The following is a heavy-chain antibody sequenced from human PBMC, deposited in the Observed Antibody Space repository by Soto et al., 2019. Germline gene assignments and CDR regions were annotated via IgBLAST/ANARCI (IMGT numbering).Heavy chain of an antibody. D-gene: IGHD5-12*01. V-gene: IGHV2-5*02. Sequence: SGPTLVNPTQTLTLTCTFSGFSLSTSGVGVGWIRQPPGKTLEWLALIYWDDDKRYSPSLKSRLTITKDTSKNQVVLTMTNMDPVDTATYYGAHRGRWLQVPDYWGQGTLVTVSS. CDR3: AHRGRWLQVPDY. CDR1: GFSLSTSGVG. CDR2: IYWDDDK. J-gene: IGHJ4*02.